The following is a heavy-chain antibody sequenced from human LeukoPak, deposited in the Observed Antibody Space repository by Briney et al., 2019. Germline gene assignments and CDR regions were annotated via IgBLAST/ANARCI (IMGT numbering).Heavy chain of an antibody. CDR2: IYYSGST. CDR1: GGSIRSHY. Sequence: SETLSLTCTVSGGSIRSHYWSWLRQPPGKGLEWIGYIYYSGSTNYNPSPKSRVTISLDTSKNQFSLKLTSVTAADTAVYYCAREGTDQYYYYYMDVWGKGTTVTVSS. J-gene: IGHJ6*03. CDR3: AREGTDQYYYYYMDV. V-gene: IGHV4-59*11. D-gene: IGHD3-10*01.